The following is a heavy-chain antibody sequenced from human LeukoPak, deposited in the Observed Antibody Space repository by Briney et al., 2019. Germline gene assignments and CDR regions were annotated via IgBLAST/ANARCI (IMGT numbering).Heavy chain of an antibody. Sequence: SETLSLTCTVSGASITRYFWNWIRQPPGKELEWIGYISSGGSTNYNPSLKSRVTISIDTSKNQFSLKLTSATAADTAVYYCARGDGYKSTLFDYWGQGTLVTVSS. V-gene: IGHV4-59*01. D-gene: IGHD5-18*01. CDR1: GASITRYF. J-gene: IGHJ4*02. CDR3: ARGDGYKSTLFDY. CDR2: ISSGGST.